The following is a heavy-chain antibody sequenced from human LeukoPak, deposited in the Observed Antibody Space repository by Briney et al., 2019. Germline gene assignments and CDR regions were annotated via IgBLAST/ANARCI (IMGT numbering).Heavy chain of an antibody. D-gene: IGHD3-10*01. V-gene: IGHV1-69*05. J-gene: IGHJ6*02. CDR3: ARQPMVRGDSSFGMDV. Sequence: VASVKVSCKASGGTFSSYAISWVRQAPGQGLEWMGGIIPIFGTANYAQKFQGRVTMTRNTSISTAYMELSSLRSEDTAVYYCARQPMVRGDSSFGMDVWGQGTTVTVSS. CDR1: GGTFSSYA. CDR2: IIPIFGTA.